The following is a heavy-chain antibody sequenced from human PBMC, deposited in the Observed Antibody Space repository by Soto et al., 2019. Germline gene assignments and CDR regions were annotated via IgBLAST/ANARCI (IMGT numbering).Heavy chain of an antibody. CDR2: ISYDGSNK. CDR3: ATQFYCRGGSCLDY. D-gene: IGHD2-15*01. Sequence: QVQLVESGGGVVQPGRSLRLSCAASGFTFSSYGMHWVRQAPGKGLEWVAVISYDGSNKYYADSVKGRFTISRDNSKNTLYLQMKSLRAEDTAVYYCATQFYCRGGSCLDYWGQGTLVTVSS. CDR1: GFTFSSYG. J-gene: IGHJ4*02. V-gene: IGHV3-30*03.